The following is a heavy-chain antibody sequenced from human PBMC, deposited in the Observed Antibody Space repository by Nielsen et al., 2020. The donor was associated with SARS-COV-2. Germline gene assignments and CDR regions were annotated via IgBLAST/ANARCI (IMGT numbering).Heavy chain of an antibody. Sequence: SETLSLTCTVSGGTISSGGYYWSWIRQHPGKGLEWIGYIYYSGSTYYNPSLKSRVTISVDTSKNQFSLKLSSVTAADTAVYYCARAPITMIVVVNAFDIWGQGTMVTVSS. V-gene: IGHV4-31*03. CDR2: IYYSGST. J-gene: IGHJ3*02. D-gene: IGHD3-22*01. CDR3: ARAPITMIVVVNAFDI. CDR1: GGTISSGGYY.